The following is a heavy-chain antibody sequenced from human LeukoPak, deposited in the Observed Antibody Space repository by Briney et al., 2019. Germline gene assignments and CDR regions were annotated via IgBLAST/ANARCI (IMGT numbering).Heavy chain of an antibody. CDR1: GFTFSSYG. CDR3: ARVMMEYSYGRGFDP. D-gene: IGHD5-18*01. V-gene: IGHV3-33*01. Sequence: PGGSLRLSCAASGFTFSSYGMHWVRQAPGKGLEWVAVVWYDGSNKYYTDSVKGRFTISRDNSKNTLYLQMNSLRAEDTAVYYCARVMMEYSYGRGFDPWGQGTLVTVSS. J-gene: IGHJ5*02. CDR2: VWYDGSNK.